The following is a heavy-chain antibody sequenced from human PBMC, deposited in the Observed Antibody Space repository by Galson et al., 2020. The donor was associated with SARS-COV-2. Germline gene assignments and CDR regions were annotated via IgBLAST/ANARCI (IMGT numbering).Heavy chain of an antibody. V-gene: IGHV4-59*01. Sequence: ETSETLSLTCTVSGGSIKSYYWSWIRQPPGKGLEWIGNIYYSGSTKYNPSLKSRLTISIDASKNQFSLRLSSVTAADTAVYYCVTERKTRFLEWLPGWFDPWGQGTLVTVSS. CDR2: IYYSGST. CDR3: VTERKTRFLEWLPGWFDP. CDR1: GGSIKSYY. J-gene: IGHJ5*02. D-gene: IGHD3-3*01.